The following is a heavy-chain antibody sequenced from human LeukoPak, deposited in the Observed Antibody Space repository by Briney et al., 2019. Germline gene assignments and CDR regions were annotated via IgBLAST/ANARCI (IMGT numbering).Heavy chain of an antibody. V-gene: IGHV4-39*01. CDR1: GGSISGSSYY. CDR2: IYYSGGT. D-gene: IGHD2-15*01. Sequence: SETLSLTCTVSGGSISGSSYYWGWIRQPPGKGLEWIGSIYYSGGTYYNPSLKSRVTISVDTSKNQFSLKLSSVTAADTAVYYCARRRSGPDYFDYWGQGSLVTVPS. CDR3: ARRRSGPDYFDY. J-gene: IGHJ4*02.